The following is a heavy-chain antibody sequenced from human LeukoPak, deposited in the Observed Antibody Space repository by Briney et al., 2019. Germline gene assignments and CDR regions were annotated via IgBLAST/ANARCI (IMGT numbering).Heavy chain of an antibody. J-gene: IGHJ4*02. Sequence: SVKVSCKASGFTFTSSAMQWVRQARGQRLEWIGWIVVGSGNTNYAQKFQERVTITRDMSTSTAYMELSSLRSEDTAVYYCARAYLGRNTPFDYWGQGTLVTVSS. V-gene: IGHV1-58*02. CDR2: IVVGSGNT. CDR1: GFTFTSSA. D-gene: IGHD1/OR15-1a*01. CDR3: ARAYLGRNTPFDY.